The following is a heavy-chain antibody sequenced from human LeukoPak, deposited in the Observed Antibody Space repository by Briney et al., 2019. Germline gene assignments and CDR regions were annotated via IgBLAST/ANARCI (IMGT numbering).Heavy chain of an antibody. CDR3: AKDDGWLYYND. D-gene: IGHD3-10*01. J-gene: IGHJ4*02. Sequence: GGTLRLSCAASGVTFRRHGMNWVRQAPGKGLEWVSGISPGGEIHYYADSVKGRFTIFRDNSKDTVSLQMHSLRAEDTATYYCAKDDGWLYYNDWGQGTLVTVSS. CDR2: ISPGGEIH. CDR1: GVTFRRHG. V-gene: IGHV3-23*01.